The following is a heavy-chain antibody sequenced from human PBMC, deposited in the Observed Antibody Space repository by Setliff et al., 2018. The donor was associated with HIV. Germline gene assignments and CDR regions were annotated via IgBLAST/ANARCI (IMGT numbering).Heavy chain of an antibody. CDR1: GYRFTSYW. Sequence: LKISCKGFGYRFTSYWIGVARHMTGKGLEWMGTIYPSDSDTRYSPSFQGQVTISANKSISIAYLQWNSLKASDTAMYYCARQRSKGELLPFDAFDIWGQGTMVTVSS. CDR2: IYPSDSDT. V-gene: IGHV5-51*01. D-gene: IGHD1-26*01. J-gene: IGHJ3*02. CDR3: ARQRSKGELLPFDAFDI.